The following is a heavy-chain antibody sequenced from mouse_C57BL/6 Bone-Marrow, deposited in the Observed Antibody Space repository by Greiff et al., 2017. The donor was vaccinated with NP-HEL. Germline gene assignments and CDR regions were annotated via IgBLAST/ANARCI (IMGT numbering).Heavy chain of an antibody. J-gene: IGHJ4*01. CDR1: GFNIKDYY. V-gene: IGHV14-2*01. D-gene: IGHD1-1*01. CDR2: IDPEDGET. CDR3: APLLLRQYPYAMDY. Sequence: EVQLQQSGAELVKPGASVKLSCTASGFNIKDYYMHWVKQRTEQGLEWIGRIDPEDGETKYASKFQGKATITADTSSNTAYLQLSSLTSEDTAVYYCAPLLLRQYPYAMDYWGQGTSVTVSS.